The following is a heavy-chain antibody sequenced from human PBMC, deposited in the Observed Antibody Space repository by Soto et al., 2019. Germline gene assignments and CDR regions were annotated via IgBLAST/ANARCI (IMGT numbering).Heavy chain of an antibody. CDR3: AHIRYFDWLFKKPSFDY. V-gene: IGHV2-5*02. D-gene: IGHD3-9*01. Sequence: QITLKESGPPLVKPTQTLTLTCTFSGFSLSTSGVGVGWIRQPPGKALEWLALIYWDDDKRYSPSLKSRLTITKDTSKNQVVLTMTNMDPVDTATYYCAHIRYFDWLFKKPSFDYWGQGTLVTVSS. J-gene: IGHJ4*02. CDR2: IYWDDDK. CDR1: GFSLSTSGVG.